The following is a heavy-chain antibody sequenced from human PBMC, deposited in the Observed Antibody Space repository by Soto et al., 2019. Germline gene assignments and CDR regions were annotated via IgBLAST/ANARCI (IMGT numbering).Heavy chain of an antibody. D-gene: IGHD3-10*01. J-gene: IGHJ4*02. V-gene: IGHV4-39*01. CDR2: IYDAGTT. CDR1: GASVSRIGFH. CDR3: ARRGSGHTFDY. Sequence: LTCAVSGASVSRIGFHWGWIRQPPGQGLEWIGSIYDAGTTFYNPSLKSRVTISADTSKNHFSLRLSSVTAADTAVYYCARRGSGHTFDYWGQGTLVTVSS.